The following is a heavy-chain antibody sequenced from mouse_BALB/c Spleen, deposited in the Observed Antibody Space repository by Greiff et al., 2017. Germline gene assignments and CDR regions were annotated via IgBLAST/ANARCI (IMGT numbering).Heavy chain of an antibody. CDR1: GFTFSSYT. V-gene: IGHV5-12-2*01. Sequence: EVMLVESGGGLVQPGGSLKLSCAASGFTFSSYTMSWVRQTPEKRLEWVAYISNGGGSTYYPDTVKGRFTISRDNAKNTLYLQMSSLKSEDTAMYYCARHGHGNLFAYWGQGTLVTVSA. D-gene: IGHD2-1*01. J-gene: IGHJ3*01. CDR2: ISNGGGST. CDR3: ARHGHGNLFAY.